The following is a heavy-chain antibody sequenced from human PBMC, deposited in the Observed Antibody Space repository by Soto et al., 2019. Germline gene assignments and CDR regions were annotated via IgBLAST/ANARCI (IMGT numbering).Heavy chain of an antibody. CDR3: AREGAHSTGWYAYCDQ. CDR1: GYTFISYS. D-gene: IGHD6-13*01. J-gene: IGHJ4*02. Sequence: QVQLVQSGGEVKKPGASVNISCKATGYTFISYSITWVRQAPGQGLEWMGWISTYNGNTKYAQSLQGRVTLTRDTSTNTAFMEIRGLRSDDTAIYYCAREGAHSTGWYAYCDQWGQGTLVAVSS. CDR2: ISTYNGNT. V-gene: IGHV1-18*04.